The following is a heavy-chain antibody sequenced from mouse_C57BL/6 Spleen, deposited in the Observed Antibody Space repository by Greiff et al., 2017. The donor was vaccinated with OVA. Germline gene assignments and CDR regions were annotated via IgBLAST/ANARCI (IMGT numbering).Heavy chain of an antibody. V-gene: IGHV1-64*01. D-gene: IGHD1-1*01. Sequence: QVQLQQSGAELVKPGASVKLSCKASGYTFTSYWMHWVKQRPGQGLEWIGMIHPNSGSTNYNEKFKSKATLTVDKSSSTAYMQLSSLTSEDSAVYYCARSPYYGSSYDYWGQGTTLTVSS. CDR2: IHPNSGST. CDR1: GYTFTSYW. CDR3: ARSPYYGSSYDY. J-gene: IGHJ2*01.